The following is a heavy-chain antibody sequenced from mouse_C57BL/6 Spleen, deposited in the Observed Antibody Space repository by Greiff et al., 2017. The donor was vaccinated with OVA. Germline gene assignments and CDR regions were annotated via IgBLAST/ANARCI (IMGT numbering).Heavy chain of an antibody. Sequence: EVQLQQSGPVLVKPGASVKMSCKASGYTFTDYYMNWVKQSHGKSLEWIGVINPYNGGTSYNQKFKGKATLTVEKSSSTAYMELNSLTSEDSAVDYCARRSSYYYGSSDRYAMDYWGQGTSVTVSS. CDR3: ARRSSYYYGSSDRYAMDY. V-gene: IGHV1-19*01. D-gene: IGHD1-1*01. CDR2: INPYNGGT. J-gene: IGHJ4*01. CDR1: GYTFTDYY.